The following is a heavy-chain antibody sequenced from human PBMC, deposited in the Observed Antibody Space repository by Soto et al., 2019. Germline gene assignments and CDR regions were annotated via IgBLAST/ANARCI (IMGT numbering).Heavy chain of an antibody. J-gene: IGHJ3*01. CDR2: IFSNDET. CDR1: GFSLSNSRMG. V-gene: IGHV2-26*01. Sequence: VSVPTLVNPTETLTLTCTVSGFSLSNSRMGVGWIRQPPGKALEWLAHIFSNDETSYNTSPKSRLTISKDTSRSQVVLTLTNMDPVDKDKYYRARTQQYYYATSGYYAFDFWGHGTMVTVSS. CDR3: ARTQQYYYATSGYYAFDF. D-gene: IGHD3-22*01.